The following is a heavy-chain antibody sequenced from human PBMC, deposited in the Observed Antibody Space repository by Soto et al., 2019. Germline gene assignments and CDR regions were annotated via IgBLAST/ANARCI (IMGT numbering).Heavy chain of an antibody. V-gene: IGHV3-49*03. Sequence: GGSLRLSCTASGFTFGDYAMSWFRQAPGKGLEWVGFIRSKAYGGTTEYAASVKGRFTISRDDSKSIAYLQMNSLKTEDTAVYYCTRKDSSGWYQGHDIWGQGTMVTVSS. J-gene: IGHJ3*02. CDR1: GFTFGDYA. CDR3: TRKDSSGWYQGHDI. D-gene: IGHD6-19*01. CDR2: IRSKAYGGTT.